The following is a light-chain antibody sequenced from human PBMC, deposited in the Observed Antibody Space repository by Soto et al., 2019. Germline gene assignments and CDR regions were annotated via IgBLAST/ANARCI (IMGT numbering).Light chain of an antibody. CDR1: QRVSSGY. CDR3: QQYGSSPPSST. J-gene: IGKJ5*01. V-gene: IGKV3-20*01. Sequence: EVVLTDSPGTLSLSPGERASLSCRASQRVSSGYLAWYQQKPGQAPRLLIYGASSRATGIPDRFSGRGSGTDFTLTISRLEPEDFAVYYCQQYGSSPPSSTFGQGTRLEIK. CDR2: GAS.